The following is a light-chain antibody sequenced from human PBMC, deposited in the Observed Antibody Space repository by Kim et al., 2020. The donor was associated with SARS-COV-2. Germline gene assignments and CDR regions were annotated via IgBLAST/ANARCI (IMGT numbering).Light chain of an antibody. J-gene: IGKJ5*01. V-gene: IGKV4-1*01. Sequence: RATINCKSGQSLLYSPNNEHSLAWYQQKPGQPPKLLIYWASTRESGVPDRFSGSGSGTDFTLTISSLQAEDVAIYYCQQYINSVTFGQGTRLEIK. CDR2: WAS. CDR1: QSLLYSPNNEHS. CDR3: QQYINSVT.